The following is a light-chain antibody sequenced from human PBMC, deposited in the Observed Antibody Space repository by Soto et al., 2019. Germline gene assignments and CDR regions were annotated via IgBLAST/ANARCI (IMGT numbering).Light chain of an antibody. CDR2: AAS. J-gene: IGKJ2*01. CDR3: QQSYTTPPYS. CDR1: QRIDNY. Sequence: DIQMTQSPSSLSASVGDRVSITCRPSQRIDNYLNWYQQRPGKAPKLLIYAASSLESGVPSRFTARASGTEFTLTISSLQPEDSATYYCQQSYTTPPYSFGQGTKLEIK. V-gene: IGKV1-39*01.